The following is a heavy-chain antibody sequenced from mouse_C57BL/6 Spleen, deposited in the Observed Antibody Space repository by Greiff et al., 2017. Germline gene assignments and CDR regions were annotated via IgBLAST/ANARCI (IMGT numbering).Heavy chain of an antibody. D-gene: IGHD2-4*01. CDR2: INPSNGGT. CDR3: ARFDDYDTYFDY. V-gene: IGHV1-53*01. CDR1: GYTFTSYW. J-gene: IGHJ2*01. Sequence: QVHVKQPGTELVKPGASVKLSCKASGYTFTSYWMHWVKQRPGQGLEWIGNINPSNGGTNYNEKFKSKATLTVDKSSSTAYMQLSSLTSEDSAVYYCARFDDYDTYFDYWGQGTTLTVSS.